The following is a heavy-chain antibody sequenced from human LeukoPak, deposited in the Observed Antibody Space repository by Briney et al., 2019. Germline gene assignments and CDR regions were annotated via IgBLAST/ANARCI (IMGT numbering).Heavy chain of an antibody. CDR1: GGSISSSSYY. V-gene: IGHV4-39*07. CDR3: ARVAWDYGGNYYFDY. D-gene: IGHD4-23*01. Sequence: SETLSLTCTVSGGSISSSSYYWGWIRQPPGKGLEWIGSNYYSGSTYYNPSLKSRVTISVDTSKNQFSLKLSSVTAADTAVYYCARVAWDYGGNYYFDYWGQGTLVTVSS. CDR2: NYYSGST. J-gene: IGHJ4*02.